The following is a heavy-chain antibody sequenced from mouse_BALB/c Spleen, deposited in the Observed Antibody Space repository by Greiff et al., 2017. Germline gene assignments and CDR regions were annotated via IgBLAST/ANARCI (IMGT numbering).Heavy chain of an antibody. J-gene: IGHJ4*01. D-gene: IGHD2-1*01. CDR3: ARSRIYYGNYGAMDY. V-gene: IGHV1-7*01. Sequence: QVQLKESGAELAKPGASVKMSCKASGYTFTSYWMHWVKQRPGQGLEWIGYINPSTGYTEYNQKFKDKATLTADKSSSTAYMQLSSLTSEDSAVYYCARSRIYYGNYGAMDYWGQGTSVTVSS. CDR1: GYTFTSYW. CDR2: INPSTGYT.